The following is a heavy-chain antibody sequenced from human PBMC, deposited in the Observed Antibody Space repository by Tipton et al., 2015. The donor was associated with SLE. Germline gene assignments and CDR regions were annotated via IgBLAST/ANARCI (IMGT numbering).Heavy chain of an antibody. D-gene: IGHD6-19*01. CDR3: ARAPTISVAGTTDPFGMDV. CDR1: GFTFPNYW. CDR2: LSTDGSVT. J-gene: IGHJ6*02. Sequence: SLRLSCAASGFTFPNYWMHWVRQAPGKGLVWVSRLSTDGSVTTYADSVKGRLTISRDNAKNTLYLQMRSLRVEVTGIYYCARAPTISVAGTTDPFGMDVWGPGTRVTVSS. V-gene: IGHV3-74*01.